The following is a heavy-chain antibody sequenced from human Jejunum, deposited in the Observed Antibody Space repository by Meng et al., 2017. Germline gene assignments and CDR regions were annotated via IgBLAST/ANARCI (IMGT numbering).Heavy chain of an antibody. Sequence: QGQLEESCPGLVKPSGPLSLTCPVPGGSITTDWWNWVRQPPGKGLEWIGEIWHSGASNYNPSLRSRVTISVDKSKNQLSLELASLTAADTAVYYCARGATGTRPFDYWGQGTLVTVSS. J-gene: IGHJ4*02. CDR2: IWHSGAS. D-gene: IGHD5-12*01. CDR1: GGSITTDW. V-gene: IGHV4-4*02. CDR3: ARGATGTRPFDY.